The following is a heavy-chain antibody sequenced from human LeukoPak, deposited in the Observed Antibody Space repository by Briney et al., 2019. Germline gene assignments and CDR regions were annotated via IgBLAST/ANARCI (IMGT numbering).Heavy chain of an antibody. D-gene: IGHD5-24*01. CDR1: GFTFSSYS. J-gene: IGHJ6*03. CDR2: ISSSSSTI. V-gene: IGHV3-48*01. CDR3: ARALEDYYYYYMDV. Sequence: GGSLRLSCAASGFTFSSYSMNWVRQAPGKGLEWVSYISSSSSTIYYADSVKGRFTISRDNAKNSLYLQMNSLRAEDTAVYYCARALEDYYYYYMDVWGKETTVTVSS.